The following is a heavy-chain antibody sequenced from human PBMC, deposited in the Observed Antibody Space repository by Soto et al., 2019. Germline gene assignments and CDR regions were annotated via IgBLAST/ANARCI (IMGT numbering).Heavy chain of an antibody. CDR1: GYTFTSYG. J-gene: IGHJ3*02. V-gene: IGHV1-18*04. CDR2: ISAYNGNT. D-gene: IGHD6-13*01. CDR3: ARVLVAAAVSSPDAFDI. Sequence: ASVKVSCKASGYTFTSYGNSWVRQAPGQGLEWMGWISAYNGNTNYAQKLQGRVTMTTDTSTSTAYMELRSLRSDDTAVYYCARVLVAAAVSSPDAFDIWGQGTMVTVSS.